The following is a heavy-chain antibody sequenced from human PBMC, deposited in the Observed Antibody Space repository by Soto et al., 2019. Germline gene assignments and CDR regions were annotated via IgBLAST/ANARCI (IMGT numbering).Heavy chain of an antibody. CDR3: AREDYYDTGYYVV. CDR1: GRSMSGYY. CDR2: IYTSGTI. V-gene: IGHV4-4*07. D-gene: IGHD3-9*01. Sequence: PSETLSLTCTVSGRSMSGYYWSWIRQPAGERLEWIGRIYTSGTIDFNPSLKGRVTMSVDTSKNQFSLKLTSVTAADTALYYCAREDYYDTGYYVVWGQGTQVTVSS. J-gene: IGHJ4*02.